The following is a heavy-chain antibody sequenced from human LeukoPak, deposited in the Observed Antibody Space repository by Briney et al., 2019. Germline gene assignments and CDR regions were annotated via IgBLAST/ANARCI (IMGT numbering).Heavy chain of an antibody. V-gene: IGHV4-34*01. D-gene: IGHD2-15*01. J-gene: IGHJ5*02. CDR2: INHSGST. CDR3: AREPRYCSGGSCAFDP. CDR1: GGSFSGYS. Sequence: SETLSLTCAVYGGSFSGYSWTWVRQPPGKGLEWIGEINHSGSTNYNPSLKSRVTISVDTSKNQFSLKLSSVTAADTAVYYCAREPRYCSGGSCAFDPWGQGTLVTVSS.